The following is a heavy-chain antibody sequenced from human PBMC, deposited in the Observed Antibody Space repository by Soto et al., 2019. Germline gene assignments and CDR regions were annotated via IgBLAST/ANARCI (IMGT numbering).Heavy chain of an antibody. CDR3: ARHRGSPRYFDY. V-gene: IGHV4-39*01. J-gene: IGHJ4*02. Sequence: PSETLSLTCTVSGASISSTVYYWGWIRQPPGKGLEWIGSVSYSGSTYYNPSLKSRITISVDTSRNQFPLNLSSVTAPDTAVYYCARHRGSPRYFDYWGQGTLVTVSS. D-gene: IGHD3-10*01. CDR1: GASISSTVYY. CDR2: VSYSGST.